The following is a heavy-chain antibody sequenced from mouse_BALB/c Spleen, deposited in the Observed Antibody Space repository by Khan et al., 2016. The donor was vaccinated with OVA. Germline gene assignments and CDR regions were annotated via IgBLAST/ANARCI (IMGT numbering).Heavy chain of an antibody. CDR2: IWAGGST. CDR3: ARLEDK. CDR1: GFSLTSYG. J-gene: IGHJ2*01. V-gene: IGHV2-9*02. Sequence: QVQLQESGPGLVAPSQSLSITCTVSGFSLTSYGVHWVRQPPGKGLEWLGVIWAGGSTNYYSALMSSLSISKDNSKSQVFLKMDSAETDDTARYYCARLEDKWGQGTTLTVSS.